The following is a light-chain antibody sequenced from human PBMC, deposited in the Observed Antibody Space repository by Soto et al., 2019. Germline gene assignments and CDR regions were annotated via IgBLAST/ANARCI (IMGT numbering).Light chain of an antibody. V-gene: IGKV1-8*01. CDR1: QGISNW. J-gene: IGKJ1*01. CDR2: GAT. Sequence: AIRMTQSPSSLSASTGDRVTITCRASQGISNWLACYQQRPGKAPKLLVYGATTLQSGVPSRFSGSGAGTGFTLTISCLQSEDFATYYCPHYKNYTWTFGQVTKVEVK. CDR3: PHYKNYTWT.